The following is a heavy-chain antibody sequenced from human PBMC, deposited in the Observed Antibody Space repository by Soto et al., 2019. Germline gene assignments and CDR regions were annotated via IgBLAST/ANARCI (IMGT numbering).Heavy chain of an antibody. J-gene: IGHJ6*02. CDR1: GGAITRGGYY. D-gene: IGHD2-21*02. Sequence: SETLSLTCPVSGGAITRGGYYWSCIRQHTGKGLEWIGYIYYSGSTYYNPSLKSRVTISVDTSKNQLSLKLSSVSAADTAVYYWTRVRGYVVTKNRYYGMDVWGQGATVTVSS. CDR3: TRVRGYVVTKNRYYGMDV. V-gene: IGHV4-31*03. CDR2: IYYSGST.